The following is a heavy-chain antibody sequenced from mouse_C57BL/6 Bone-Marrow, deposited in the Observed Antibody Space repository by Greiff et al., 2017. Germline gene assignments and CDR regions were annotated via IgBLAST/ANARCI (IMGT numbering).Heavy chain of an antibody. CDR3: ARDIYYYGSSYVRWYFDV. J-gene: IGHJ1*03. V-gene: IGHV5-4*01. CDR2: ISDGGSYT. D-gene: IGHD1-1*01. Sequence: EVQGVESGGGLVKPGGSLKLSCAASGFTFSSYAMSWVRQTPEKRLEWVATISDGGSYTYYPDNVKGGFTISRDNAKNNLYLQMSHLKSEDTAMYYCARDIYYYGSSYVRWYFDVWGTGTTVTVSS. CDR1: GFTFSSYA.